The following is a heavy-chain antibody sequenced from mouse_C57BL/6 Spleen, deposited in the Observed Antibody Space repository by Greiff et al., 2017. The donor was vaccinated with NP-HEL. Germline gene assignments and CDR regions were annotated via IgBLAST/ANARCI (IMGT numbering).Heavy chain of an antibody. D-gene: IGHD1-1*01. CDR3: AIASHYYGSSYYY. V-gene: IGHV1-55*01. J-gene: IGHJ2*01. Sequence: VQLQQPGAELVKPGASVKMSCKASGYTFTSSWITWVKQRPGQGLEWIGDIYPGSGSTNYNEKFKSKATLTVATSSSTAYMQLISLTSEDSAVYYCAIASHYYGSSYYYWGQGTTLTVSS. CDR2: IYPGSGST. CDR1: GYTFTSSW.